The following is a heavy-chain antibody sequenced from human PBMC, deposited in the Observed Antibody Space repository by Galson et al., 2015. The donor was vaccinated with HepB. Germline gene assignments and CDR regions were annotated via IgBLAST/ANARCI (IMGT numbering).Heavy chain of an antibody. D-gene: IGHD6-13*01. CDR2: IYYSGTT. V-gene: IGHV4-59*08. CDR1: GGSISSYY. J-gene: IGHJ4*02. CDR3: ARLKGGSSSWYGTFDY. Sequence: LSLTCTVSGGSISSYYWSWIRQPSGKGLEWIGYIYYSGTTNYNPSLKSRVTISVDTSKNQFSLKLSSVTAADTAMYYCARLKGGSSSWYGTFDYWGQGTPVTVSS.